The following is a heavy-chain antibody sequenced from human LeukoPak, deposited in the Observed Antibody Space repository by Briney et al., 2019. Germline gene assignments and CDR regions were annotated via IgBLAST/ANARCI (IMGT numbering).Heavy chain of an antibody. Sequence: SETLSLTCAVYGGSFSGYYWSWIRQPPGKGLEWIGEINHSGSTNYNPSLKSRVTISVDTSKNQFSLKLSSVTAADTAVYYCARGLSAGPPYFFWSGYFRPFDNWGQGTRVTVSS. CDR2: INHSGST. J-gene: IGHJ4*02. CDR1: GGSFSGYY. D-gene: IGHD3-3*01. V-gene: IGHV4-34*01. CDR3: ARGLSAGPPYFFWSGYFRPFDN.